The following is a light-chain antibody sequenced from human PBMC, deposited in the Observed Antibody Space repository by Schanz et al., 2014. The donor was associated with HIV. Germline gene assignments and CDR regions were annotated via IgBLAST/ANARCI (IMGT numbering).Light chain of an antibody. CDR3: QSSDSSLSAVV. CDR1: SSDVGGYNY. J-gene: IGLJ2*01. CDR2: EVT. Sequence: QSALTQPASVSGSPGQSITISCTGTSSDVGGYNYVSWYQQHPGKAPKLMIYEVTKRPSGVPVRFSGSKSATSASLAITGLQAGDEADYYCQSSDSSLSAVVFGGGTQLTVL. V-gene: IGLV2-14*01.